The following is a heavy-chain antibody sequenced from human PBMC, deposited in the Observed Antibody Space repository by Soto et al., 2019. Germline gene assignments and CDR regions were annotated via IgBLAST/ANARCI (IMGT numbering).Heavy chain of an antibody. V-gene: IGHV4-59*01. D-gene: IGHD3-22*01. Sequence: QVQLQESGPGLVKPSETLSLTCTVSGGSISSYYWSWIRQPPGKGLEWIGYIYYSDSTNYNPSLKRRVIISVDTSKNQFSLRLSSVTAADTAVYYCARGYDDRSGYSLDPWGQGTLVTVSS. J-gene: IGHJ5*02. CDR1: GGSISSYY. CDR3: ARGYDDRSGYSLDP. CDR2: IYYSDST.